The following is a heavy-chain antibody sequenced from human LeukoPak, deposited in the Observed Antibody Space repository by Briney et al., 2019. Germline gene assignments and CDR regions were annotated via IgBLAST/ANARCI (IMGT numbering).Heavy chain of an antibody. CDR1: GFTFSSYS. D-gene: IGHD1-1*01. CDR3: ARDSLEPGRYFDY. J-gene: IGHJ4*02. CDR2: ISSSSSTI. Sequence: GGSLRLSCAASGFTFSSYSMNWVRQAPGKGLEWVSYISSSSSTIYYADSVKGRFTISRDNAKNSLYLQMNSLRAEDTAVYYCARDSLEPGRYFDYWGQGTLVTVSS. V-gene: IGHV3-48*01.